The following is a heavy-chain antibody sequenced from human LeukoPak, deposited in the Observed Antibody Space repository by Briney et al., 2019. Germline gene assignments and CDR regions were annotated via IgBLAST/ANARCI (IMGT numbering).Heavy chain of an antibody. CDR3: ARGPSSSGFDHYYYCMDV. V-gene: IGHV3-23*01. Sequence: PGGSLRLSCAASGFTFSSYAMSWVRQAPGKGLEWVSAISGSGGSTYYADSVKGRFTISRDNSKNTLYLQMNTLRPEDTAVYYCARGPSSSGFDHYYYCMDVWGKGTTVTVSS. CDR2: ISGSGGST. CDR1: GFTFSSYA. J-gene: IGHJ6*03. D-gene: IGHD6-19*01.